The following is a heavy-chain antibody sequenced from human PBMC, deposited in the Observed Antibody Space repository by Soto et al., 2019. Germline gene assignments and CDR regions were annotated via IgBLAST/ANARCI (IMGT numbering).Heavy chain of an antibody. Sequence: PSETLSLTXTVSGASISSYDWSWIRRPPGKGLEWIGHISYSGSTNYKPSLKSRVTISVDTSKKQFSLKLTSVTAADTAVYYCARGGDGYNYPNFDYWGQGTLVTVSS. J-gene: IGHJ4*02. V-gene: IGHV4-59*01. CDR3: ARGGDGYNYPNFDY. CDR1: GASISSYD. D-gene: IGHD5-12*01. CDR2: ISYSGST.